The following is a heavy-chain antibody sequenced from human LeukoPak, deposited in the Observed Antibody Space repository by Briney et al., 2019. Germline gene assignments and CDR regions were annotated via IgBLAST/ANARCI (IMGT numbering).Heavy chain of an antibody. D-gene: IGHD6-6*01. CDR2: IYYSGST. CDR3: ARVSSSSRPNFDY. Sequence: SETLSLTCTVSGGSISNSSHYWGWIRQPPGKGLEWIGSIYYSGSTYYNPSLKSRVTISVDTSKDQFSLKLSSVTAADTAVYYCARVSSSSRPNFDYWGQGTLVTVSS. CDR1: GGSISNSSHY. J-gene: IGHJ4*02. V-gene: IGHV4-39*01.